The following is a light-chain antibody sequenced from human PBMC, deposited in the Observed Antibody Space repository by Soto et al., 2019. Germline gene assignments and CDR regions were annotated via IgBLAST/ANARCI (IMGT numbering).Light chain of an antibody. CDR2: DAF. J-gene: IGKJ3*01. V-gene: IGKV3-11*01. Sequence: EIVLTQSPATLSLSPGERATLSCRASQSVSSYLAWYQQKPGQAPRLLIYDAFNRATGIPARFSGSGSGTDFTLTISSLEPEDFATYYCQQSYSTPFTFGPGTKVDIK. CDR3: QQSYSTPFT. CDR1: QSVSSY.